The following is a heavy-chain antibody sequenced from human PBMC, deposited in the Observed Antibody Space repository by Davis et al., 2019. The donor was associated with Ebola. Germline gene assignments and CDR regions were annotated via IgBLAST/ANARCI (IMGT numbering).Heavy chain of an antibody. CDR1: GFTFDDYA. CDR3: ARGDYDYVWGSYRYGAFDI. Sequence: SLKISCAASGFTFDDYAMHWVRQAPGKGLEWVSGISWNSGSIAYADSVKGRFTISRDNAKNSLYLQMNSLRAEDTAVYYCARGDYDYVWGSYRYGAFDIWGQGTMVTVSS. CDR2: ISWNSGSI. V-gene: IGHV3-9*01. J-gene: IGHJ3*02. D-gene: IGHD3-16*02.